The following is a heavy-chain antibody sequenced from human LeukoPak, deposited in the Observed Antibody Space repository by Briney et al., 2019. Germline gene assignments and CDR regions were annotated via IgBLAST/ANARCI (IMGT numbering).Heavy chain of an antibody. CDR3: ARPRRITMVRGVRPGYMDV. CDR1: GFTFSDYY. V-gene: IGHV3-11*01. Sequence: GGSLRLSCAASGFTFSDYYMSWIRQAPGKGLEWVSYISSSGSTIYYADSVKGRFTISRDNAKNSLYLQMNSLRAEDTAVYYCARPRRITMVRGVRPGYMDVWGKGTTVTVS. D-gene: IGHD3-10*01. J-gene: IGHJ6*03. CDR2: ISSSGSTI.